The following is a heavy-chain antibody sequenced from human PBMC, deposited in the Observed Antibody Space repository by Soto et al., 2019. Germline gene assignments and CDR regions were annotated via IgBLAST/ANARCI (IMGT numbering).Heavy chain of an antibody. J-gene: IGHJ3*02. CDR3: AMEIAAAGTQAFDI. D-gene: IGHD6-13*01. CDR1: GYTFTSYG. Sequence: GASVKVSCKASGYTFTSYGISWVRQAPGQGLEWMGWISAYNGNTNYAQKLQGRVTMTTDTSTSTAYMELRSLRSDDTAVYYCAMEIAAAGTQAFDIWGQGTMVTVSS. CDR2: ISAYNGNT. V-gene: IGHV1-18*01.